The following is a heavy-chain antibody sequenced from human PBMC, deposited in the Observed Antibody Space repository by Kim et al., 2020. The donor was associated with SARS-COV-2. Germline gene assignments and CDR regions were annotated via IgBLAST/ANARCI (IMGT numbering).Heavy chain of an antibody. CDR1: GGSFSGYY. J-gene: IGHJ4*01. Sequence: SETLSLTCAVYGGSFSGYYWSWIRQPPGKGLEWIGEINHSGSTNYNPSLKSRVTISVDTSKNQFSLKLSSVTAADTAVYYCARGSRYCSSTSCSYFDYWG. D-gene: IGHD2-2*01. CDR2: INHSGST. CDR3: ARGSRYCSSTSCSYFDY. V-gene: IGHV4-34*01.